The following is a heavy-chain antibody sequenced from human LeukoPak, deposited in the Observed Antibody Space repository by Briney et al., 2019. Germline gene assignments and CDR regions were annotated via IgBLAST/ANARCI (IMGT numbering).Heavy chain of an antibody. Sequence: SETLSLTCTVSGGSISRGGYYWSWIRQPPGKGLEWIGYIYYSGSTYYNPSLKSRVTISVDTSKNQFSLKLSSVTAADTAVYYCARVLLIGPHDYWGQGTLVTVSS. V-gene: IGHV4-31*03. D-gene: IGHD3-16*02. CDR3: ARVLLIGPHDY. CDR1: GGSISRGGYY. J-gene: IGHJ4*02. CDR2: IYYSGST.